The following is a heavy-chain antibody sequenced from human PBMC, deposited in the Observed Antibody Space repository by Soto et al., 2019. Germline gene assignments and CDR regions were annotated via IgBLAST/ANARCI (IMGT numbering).Heavy chain of an antibody. CDR3: ARSVRITIFGVVTIFDP. CDR1: GGSISSSSYY. D-gene: IGHD3-3*01. Sequence: SETLSLTCTVSGGSISSSSYYWGWIRQPPGKGLEWIGSIYYSGSTYYNPSLKSRVTIPVDTSKNQFSLKLSSVTAADTAVYYCARSVRITIFGVVTIFDPWGQGTLVTVSS. V-gene: IGHV4-39*01. J-gene: IGHJ5*02. CDR2: IYYSGST.